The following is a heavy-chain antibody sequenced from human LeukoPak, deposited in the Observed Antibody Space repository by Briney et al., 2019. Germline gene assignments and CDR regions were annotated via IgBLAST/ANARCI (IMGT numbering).Heavy chain of an antibody. CDR2: ISSGAATI. CDR1: ALTFNSFE. J-gene: IGHJ4*02. V-gene: IGHV3-48*03. CDR3: GGQDTFDY. Sequence: GGSLRLSCAASALTFNSFEMNWSRQAPGEGLECGSSISSGAATIYYADSVRGRFTISIDNAKKSLYLQLNSLRAEDTAVYYCGGQDTFDYWGQGTLVTVSS.